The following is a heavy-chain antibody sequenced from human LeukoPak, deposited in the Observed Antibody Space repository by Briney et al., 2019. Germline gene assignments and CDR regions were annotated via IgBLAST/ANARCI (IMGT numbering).Heavy chain of an antibody. CDR1: GFTVGSNY. CDR2: IYSGGST. J-gene: IGHJ3*02. CDR3: ASRGCSSTSCYFGAFDI. Sequence: GGSLRLSCAASGFTVGSNYMSWVRQAPGKGLEWVSVIYSGGSTYYADSVKGRFTISRDNSKNTLYLQVNSLRAEDTAVYYCASRGCSSTSCYFGAFDIWGQGTMVTVSS. D-gene: IGHD2-2*01. V-gene: IGHV3-53*01.